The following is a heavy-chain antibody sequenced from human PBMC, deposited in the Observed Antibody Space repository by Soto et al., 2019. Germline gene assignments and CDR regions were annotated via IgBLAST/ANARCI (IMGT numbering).Heavy chain of an antibody. CDR2: MNPNSGDT. J-gene: IGHJ4*02. V-gene: IGHV1-8*01. CDR1: GYTFTTYD. Sequence: QVQLVQSGAEVKKPGASVKVSCKATGYTFTTYDINWVRQATGQGLEWMGWMNPNSGDTGYAQKFQGRVTMTRDTSIRTAYLELGTLTSEDTAVYYCVRGLEWLRNYWGQGTLVTVSS. D-gene: IGHD5-12*01. CDR3: VRGLEWLRNY.